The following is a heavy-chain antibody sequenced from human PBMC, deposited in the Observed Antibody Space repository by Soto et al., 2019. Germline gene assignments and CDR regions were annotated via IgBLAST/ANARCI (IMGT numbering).Heavy chain of an antibody. D-gene: IGHD2-21*02. CDR2: ITWNSGTI. Sequence: SLRLYCAASGFTFDDSAMHCVRQTPGTGLEWVSGITWNSGTIGYADSVKGRFTISRDTSKNQFSLKLNSVTAADTAVYYCARDLWGYCGTDCYPLDVWGQGTTVTVSS. CDR3: ARDLWGYCGTDCYPLDV. J-gene: IGHJ6*02. V-gene: IGHV3-9*01. CDR1: GFTFDDSA.